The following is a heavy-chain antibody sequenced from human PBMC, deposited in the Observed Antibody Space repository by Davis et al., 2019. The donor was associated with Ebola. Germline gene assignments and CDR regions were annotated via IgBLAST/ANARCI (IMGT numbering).Heavy chain of an antibody. Sequence: GGSLRLSCAASGFTFSGSAMHWVRQASGKGLEWVGRIRSKANSYATAYAASVKGRFTISRDDSKNTAYLQMNSLKTEDTAVYYCAKGGVKTNDRWGQGTLVTVSS. CDR1: GFTFSGSA. D-gene: IGHD3-16*01. J-gene: IGHJ5*02. V-gene: IGHV3-73*01. CDR2: IRSKANSYAT. CDR3: AKGGVKTNDR.